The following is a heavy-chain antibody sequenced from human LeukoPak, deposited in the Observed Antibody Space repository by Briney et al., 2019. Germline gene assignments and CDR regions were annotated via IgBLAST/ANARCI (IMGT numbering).Heavy chain of an antibody. D-gene: IGHD3-16*01. J-gene: IGHJ4*02. V-gene: IGHV1-46*01. CDR2: LNPSGGTT. Sequence: ASVKLSCKASVYNPSIYYIQWVRQGPGQGLEWMGLLNPSGGTTAYEPKFQGRVSMTRDTSSNTVYMELRGLRSDDTAIYYCARDATRGIGGSYDLDFWGQGSLVTVSS. CDR3: ARDATRGIGGSYDLDF. CDR1: VYNPSIYY.